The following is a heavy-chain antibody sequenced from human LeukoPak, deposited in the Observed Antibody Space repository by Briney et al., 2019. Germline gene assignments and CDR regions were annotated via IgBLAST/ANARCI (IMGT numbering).Heavy chain of an antibody. Sequence: SETLSLTCSVSGVSSSSGGYYWSWIRQHPGQGLEWIAYSYYSGSTYYNPSLKSRVAISVDMSKSQFSLSLASVTAADTAVYYCARRTFGGVNGMDVWGQGTTVTVSS. D-gene: IGHD3-10*01. CDR1: GVSSSSGGYY. J-gene: IGHJ6*02. CDR2: SYYSGST. CDR3: ARRTFGGVNGMDV. V-gene: IGHV4-31*03.